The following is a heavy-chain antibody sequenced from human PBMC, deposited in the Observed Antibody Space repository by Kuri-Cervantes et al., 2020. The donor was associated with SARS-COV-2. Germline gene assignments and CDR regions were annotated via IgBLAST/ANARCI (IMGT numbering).Heavy chain of an antibody. D-gene: IGHD3-9*01. Sequence: GSLRLSCTVSGGSISSYYWSWIRQPPGKGLEWIGYIYYSGSTNYNPSLKSRVTISVDTSKNQFSLKLSSVTAADTAVYDCVRDYILPGYYNFDYWGQGTLVTVSS. CDR2: IYYSGST. J-gene: IGHJ4*02. V-gene: IGHV4-59*12. CDR3: VRDYILPGYYNFDY. CDR1: GGSISSYY.